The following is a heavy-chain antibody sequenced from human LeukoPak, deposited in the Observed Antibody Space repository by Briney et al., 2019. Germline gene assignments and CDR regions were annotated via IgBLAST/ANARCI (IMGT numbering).Heavy chain of an antibody. CDR1: GFTFSTYA. Sequence: GRSLRLSCVPSGFTFSTYAMYWVRQAPGKGLEWVAVIWYDGSNEHYADSVKGRFTISRDDSENTLDLQMNSLRTEDTAVYYCARGGITIFGVATYLDVWGKGTTVIASS. D-gene: IGHD3-3*01. CDR3: ARGGITIFGVATYLDV. CDR2: IWYDGSNE. V-gene: IGHV3-30*04. J-gene: IGHJ6*03.